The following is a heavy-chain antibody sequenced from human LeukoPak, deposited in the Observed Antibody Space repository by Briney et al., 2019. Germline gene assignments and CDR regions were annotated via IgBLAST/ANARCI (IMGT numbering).Heavy chain of an antibody. D-gene: IGHD6-19*01. CDR3: VRGAVAGWWFDP. CDR2: MNPNSGNT. J-gene: IGHJ5*02. V-gene: IGHV1-8*01. Sequence: ASVKVSCKASGYTFTSYDINWVRQATGQGLEWMGWMNPNSGNTGYAQKFQGRVTMTRNTSISTAYMELSRLRSDDTAVYYCVRGAVAGWWFDPWGQGTLVTVSS. CDR1: GYTFTSYD.